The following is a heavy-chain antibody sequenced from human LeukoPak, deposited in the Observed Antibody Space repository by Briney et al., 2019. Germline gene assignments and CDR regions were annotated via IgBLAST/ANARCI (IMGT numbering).Heavy chain of an antibody. V-gene: IGHV4-38-2*01. D-gene: IGHD1-26*01. CDR2: IYHSGST. Sequence: PSETLSLTCAVSGYSIRSGYYWGWIRQPPGKGLEWIGSIYHSGSTYYNPSLKSRVTISVDTSKNQFSLKLSSVTAADTAVYYCASIVGATNLYYWGQGTLVTVSS. CDR3: ASIVGATNLYY. J-gene: IGHJ4*02. CDR1: GYSIRSGYY.